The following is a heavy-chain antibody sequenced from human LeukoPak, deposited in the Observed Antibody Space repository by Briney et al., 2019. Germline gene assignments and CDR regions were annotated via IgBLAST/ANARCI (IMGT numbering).Heavy chain of an antibody. CDR1: GGSISSVDYY. CDR3: ARATGGAAAADFDP. V-gene: IGHV4-31*03. Sequence: SETLSLTCTVSGGSISSVDYYCSWICQHPGKGLEWIGFIYYTGTTTYYNPSLKRRATISVDTSKNHFSLKLTSVTAADTAVYYCARATGGAAAADFDPWGQGTLVTVSS. D-gene: IGHD6-13*01. CDR2: IYYTGTTT. J-gene: IGHJ5*02.